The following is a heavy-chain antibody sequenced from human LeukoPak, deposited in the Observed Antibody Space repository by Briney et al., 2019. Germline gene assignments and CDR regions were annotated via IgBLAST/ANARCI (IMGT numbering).Heavy chain of an antibody. J-gene: IGHJ4*02. CDR3: ARARGDYS. Sequence: GGSLRLSCAASGFTFSNYWMGWVRLAPGKGLEWLANIKYDGTEQYYVDSVKGRFTISRDNAKNSLSLQMNSLRAEDTAVYYCARARGDYSWGQGTLVTVSS. CDR1: GFTFSNYW. CDR2: IKYDGTEQ. V-gene: IGHV3-7*01. D-gene: IGHD4-17*01.